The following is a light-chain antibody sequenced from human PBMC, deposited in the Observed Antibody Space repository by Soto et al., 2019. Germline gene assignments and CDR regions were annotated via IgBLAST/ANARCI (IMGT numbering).Light chain of an antibody. CDR2: DAS. V-gene: IGKV3-11*01. Sequence: EIVLTQSPATLSLSPGERATLSCRASQSVGSYFAWYQQKPGQAPRLLIYDASNRATGIPARFSGSGSGTDFTLTISSLQSEDFAAYYCQQRSIWPLTFGQGTKVEIK. CDR3: QQRSIWPLT. J-gene: IGKJ1*01. CDR1: QSVGSY.